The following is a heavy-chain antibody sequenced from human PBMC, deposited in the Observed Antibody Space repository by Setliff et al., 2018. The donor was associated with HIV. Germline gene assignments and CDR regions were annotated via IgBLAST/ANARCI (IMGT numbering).Heavy chain of an antibody. D-gene: IGHD6-6*01. CDR3: ARGYEGSSPGGAFDI. Sequence: PSETLSLTCSVSGDPISDTTYYWGWIRQPPGKGLEWIGNIYHSGSTLYKPSLKSRVTMSVDTSKNQFSLKLNSVTAADTAVYYCARGYEGSSPGGAFDIWGQGTTVTVSS. J-gene: IGHJ3*02. CDR1: GDPISDTTYY. V-gene: IGHV4-39*01. CDR2: IYHSGST.